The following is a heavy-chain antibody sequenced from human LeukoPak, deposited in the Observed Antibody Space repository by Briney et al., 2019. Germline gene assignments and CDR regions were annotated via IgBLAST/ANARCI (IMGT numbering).Heavy chain of an antibody. CDR3: AKGASPYYYGSGSYYNWYFDL. CDR1: GFTFSSYA. D-gene: IGHD3-10*01. CDR2: ISGSDSST. J-gene: IGHJ2*01. Sequence: PGGSLRLSCAASGFTFSSYAMNRVRQAPGKGLEWVSTISGSDSSTYYTDSVKGRFTISRDNSKNTLYLQMNSLRAEDTAVYYCAKGASPYYYGSGSYYNWYFDLWGRGTLVTVSS. V-gene: IGHV3-23*01.